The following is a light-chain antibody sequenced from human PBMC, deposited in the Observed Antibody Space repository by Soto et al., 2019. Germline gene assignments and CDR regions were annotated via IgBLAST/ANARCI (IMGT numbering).Light chain of an antibody. J-gene: IGKJ4*01. CDR2: DAS. V-gene: IGKV3-11*01. Sequence: EIVLTQSPAILSLSPGEGATLSCRASQSVSNYLAWYQQKPGQAPRLLIYDASNRATGIPARFSGSGSGTDFTLTINSLEPEDFAVYYCQQRSNWPLTFGGGTKVDIK. CDR3: QQRSNWPLT. CDR1: QSVSNY.